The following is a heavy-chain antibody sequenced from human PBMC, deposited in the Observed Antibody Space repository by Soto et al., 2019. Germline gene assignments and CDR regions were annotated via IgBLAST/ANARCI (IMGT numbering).Heavy chain of an antibody. CDR3: ARGGYMVRGAGYFEL. D-gene: IGHD3-10*01. CDR2: INHSGST. V-gene: IGHV4-34*01. J-gene: IGHJ2*01. Sequence: QVQLQQWGAGLLKPSETLSLTCAVYGGSFSGYYWSWIRQPPGKGLGWIGEINHSGSTNYNPSLKSRVTISVDTSKTQSSLKLSSVTAADTAGYYCARGGYMVRGAGYFELWGRGTLVTFSS. CDR1: GGSFSGYY.